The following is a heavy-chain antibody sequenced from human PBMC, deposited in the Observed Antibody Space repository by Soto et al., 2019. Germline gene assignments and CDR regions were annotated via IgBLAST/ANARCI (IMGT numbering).Heavy chain of an antibody. D-gene: IGHD3-22*01. Sequence: SETLSLTCTVSGGSISSGGYYWSWIRQHPGKGLEWIGYIYYSGSTYYNPSLKSRVTISVDTSKNQFSLKLSSVTAADTAVYYCARRHYYDSSALDYWGQGTLVTVSS. CDR2: IYYSGST. CDR3: ARRHYYDSSALDY. CDR1: GGSISSGGYY. V-gene: IGHV4-30-4*08. J-gene: IGHJ4*02.